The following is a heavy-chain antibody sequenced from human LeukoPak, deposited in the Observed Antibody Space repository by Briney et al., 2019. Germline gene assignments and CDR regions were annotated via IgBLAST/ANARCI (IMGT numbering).Heavy chain of an antibody. D-gene: IGHD6-19*01. J-gene: IGHJ4*02. Sequence: GGSLRLSCAASGFTVSSNYMSWVRQAPGKGLEWVSIIYSGGSTFYADSVKGRFTISRDNSKNTLYLQMNSLRAEDTAVYYCAKSNIAVAAFFDYWGQGTLVTVSS. V-gene: IGHV3-53*05. CDR1: GFTVSSNY. CDR2: IYSGGST. CDR3: AKSNIAVAAFFDY.